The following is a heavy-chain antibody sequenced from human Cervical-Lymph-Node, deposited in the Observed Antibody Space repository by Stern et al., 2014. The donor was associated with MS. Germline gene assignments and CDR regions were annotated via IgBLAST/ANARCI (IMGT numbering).Heavy chain of an antibody. CDR2: IWYDETDN. CDR3: ARSRLTDYDSSGFDY. Sequence: VQLVESGGGVVQPGRSLRLSCVASGFSFSRYGMHWVRQAPDRGLEWVAVIWYDETDNYYADSVKGRFPISRDDSKNTMYLQMNNVRVEDTAVYFCARSRLTDYDSSGFDYWGQGTLVTVSS. CDR1: GFSFSRYG. V-gene: IGHV3-33*01. J-gene: IGHJ4*02. D-gene: IGHD3-22*01.